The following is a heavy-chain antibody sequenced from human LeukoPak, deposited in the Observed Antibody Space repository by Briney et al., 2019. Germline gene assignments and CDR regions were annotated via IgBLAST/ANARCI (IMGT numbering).Heavy chain of an antibody. J-gene: IGHJ4*02. Sequence: SETLSLTCTVSGGSISSYYWSWVRQPPGKGLEWIGYIYYSGSTNYNPSLKSRVTISVDTSKNQFSLKLSSVTAADTAVYYCARGRATAGLDDWGQGTLVTVSS. CDR1: GGSISSYY. CDR3: ARGRATAGLDD. D-gene: IGHD6-13*01. V-gene: IGHV4-59*01. CDR2: IYYSGST.